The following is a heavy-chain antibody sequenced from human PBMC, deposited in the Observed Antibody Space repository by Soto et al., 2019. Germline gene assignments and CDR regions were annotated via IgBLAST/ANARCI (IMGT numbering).Heavy chain of an antibody. D-gene: IGHD6-6*01. CDR2: ISAYNGNT. V-gene: IGHV1-18*01. Sequence: QVPLMQSGAELKKPGASVKVSCKASGYTFTTFAINWVRQAPGQGLEWMGWISAYNGNTRYPQKFQGRVTLTTDTSTSTAYMEVRSLRSDDTAVYYCARDSVAARPGWFDPWGQGTLVTVSS. CDR1: GYTFTTFA. CDR3: ARDSVAARPGWFDP. J-gene: IGHJ5*02.